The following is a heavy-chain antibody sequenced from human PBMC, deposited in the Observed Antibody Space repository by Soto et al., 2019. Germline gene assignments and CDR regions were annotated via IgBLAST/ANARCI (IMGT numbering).Heavy chain of an antibody. CDR3: ARSPDSSGYYPRWYYYGMDV. D-gene: IGHD3-22*01. V-gene: IGHV4-4*02. Sequence: QVQLQESGPGLVKPSGTLSITCAVSGGSISSSNWWSWVRQPPGKGLEWIGEIYHSGSTNYNPSLKSRVTISVDKSKNQFSLKLSSVTAADTAVYYCARSPDSSGYYPRWYYYGMDVWGQGTTVTVSS. CDR2: IYHSGST. CDR1: GGSISSSNW. J-gene: IGHJ6*02.